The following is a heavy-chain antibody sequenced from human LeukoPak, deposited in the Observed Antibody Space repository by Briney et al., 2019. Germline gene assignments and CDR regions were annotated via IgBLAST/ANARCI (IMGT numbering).Heavy chain of an antibody. D-gene: IGHD3-16*01. CDR3: GKAGYVFGGVYQIPL. V-gene: IGHV3-23*01. J-gene: IGHJ4*02. Sequence: GGSLRLSCAASGYTFSNYAMTWVRQAPGKGLEWVSAISGSDGSTYYSDSVTGRFSISRDNAKNTLYLQMTSLTTDDTAVYYCGKAGYVFGGVYQIPLGGQEPRVTVSS. CDR2: ISGSDGST. CDR1: GYTFSNYA.